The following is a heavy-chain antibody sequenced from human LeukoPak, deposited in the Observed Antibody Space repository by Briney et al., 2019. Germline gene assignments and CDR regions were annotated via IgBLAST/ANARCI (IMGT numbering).Heavy chain of an antibody. Sequence: GGSLRLSCAASGFTLSSYAMSWVRQAPGKGLEWVSAISETGNTYHADSVKGRFTISRDSSKNTLFLQMNRLRPEDAAVYYCAKAPVTTCRGAFCYPFDYWGLGTLVTVSS. V-gene: IGHV3-23*01. J-gene: IGHJ4*02. CDR1: GFTLSSYA. D-gene: IGHD2-15*01. CDR2: ISETGNT. CDR3: AKAPVTTCRGAFCYPFDY.